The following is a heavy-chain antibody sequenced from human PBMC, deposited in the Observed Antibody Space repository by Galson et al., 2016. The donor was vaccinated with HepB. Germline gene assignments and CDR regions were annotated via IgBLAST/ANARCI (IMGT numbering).Heavy chain of an antibody. CDR1: AGSISSSSYY. CDR3: ARHSMNAFDI. D-gene: IGHD2/OR15-2a*01. V-gene: IGHV4-39*01. J-gene: IGHJ3*02. Sequence: SETLSLTCTVSAGSISSSSYYWGWIRQPPGKGLEWIGSIYYRGSTYYNPSLKSRITISVDTSKNPFTLKLSRVTAADTAVYYCARHSMNAFDIWGQGTMVTVSS. CDR2: IYYRGST.